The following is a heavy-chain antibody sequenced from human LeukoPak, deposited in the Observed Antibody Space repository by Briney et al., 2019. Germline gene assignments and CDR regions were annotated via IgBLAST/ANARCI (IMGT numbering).Heavy chain of an antibody. CDR1: GYTFTSYY. J-gene: IGHJ6*03. D-gene: IGHD3-10*01. CDR3: ARGLKLLLWFGEYRYYYYMDV. V-gene: IGHV1-46*01. CDR2: INPSGGSA. Sequence: ASVKVSCKASGYTFTSYYMHWVRQAPGQGLEWMGIINPSGGSASYAQKFQGRVTMTRDMSTSTVYMELSSLRSEDTAVYYCARGLKLLLWFGEYRYYYYMDVWGKGTTVTISS.